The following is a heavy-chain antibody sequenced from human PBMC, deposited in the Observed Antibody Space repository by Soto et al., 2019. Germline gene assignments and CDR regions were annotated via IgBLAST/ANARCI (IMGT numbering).Heavy chain of an antibody. CDR2: IYSGGGI. D-gene: IGHD6-19*01. V-gene: IGHV3-53*01. CDR1: GFIGSTYH. CDR3: ARDRALSGGSGRSGGWCDP. J-gene: IGHJ5*02. Sequence: EVQLVESGGGLVQPGGSLRLSCAGSGFIGSTYHMSWVRQTPGKGLEWVSGIYSGGGIYYSDSVRGRFTICIGDSKNSLYLQMNSRRVDDTAVYYCARDRALSGGSGRSGGWCDPWGQGTLVTVSS.